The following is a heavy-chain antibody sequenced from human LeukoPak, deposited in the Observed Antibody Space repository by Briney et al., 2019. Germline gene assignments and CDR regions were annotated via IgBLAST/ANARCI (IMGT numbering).Heavy chain of an antibody. CDR1: GFTFSSYS. V-gene: IGHV3-21*01. CDR3: ARDLNDYVWGSYRDQIDY. J-gene: IGHJ4*02. D-gene: IGHD3-16*02. Sequence: TGGSLRLSCAASGFTFSSYSMNWVRQAPGKGLEWVSSISSSSSYIYYADSVKGRFTISRDNAKNSLYLQMNSLRAEDTAVYYCARDLNDYVWGSYRDQIDYWGQGTLVTVSS. CDR2: ISSSSSYI.